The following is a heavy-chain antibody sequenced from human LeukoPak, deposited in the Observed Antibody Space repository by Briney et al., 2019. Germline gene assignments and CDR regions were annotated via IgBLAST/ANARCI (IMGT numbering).Heavy chain of an antibody. CDR3: ARVGMTDYNANTLDY. CDR2: ISSSTRSII. J-gene: IGHJ4*02. CDR1: GFTCSDYY. Sequence: GGSLRFSCAASGFTCSDYYMSWIRQAPGKGLEWVSYISSSTRSIIYYTDSVKGRFTISRDNAKNSLCLQMNSLRAEDTAVYYCARVGMTDYNANTLDYRGQGTLVTV. D-gene: IGHD4-11*01. V-gene: IGHV3-11*01.